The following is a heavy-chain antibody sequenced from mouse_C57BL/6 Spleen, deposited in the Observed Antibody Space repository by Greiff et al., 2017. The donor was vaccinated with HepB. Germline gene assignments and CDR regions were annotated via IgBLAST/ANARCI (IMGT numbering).Heavy chain of an antibody. V-gene: IGHV5-6*01. Sequence: EVKLVESGGDLVKPGGSLKLSCAASGFTFSSYGMSWVRQTPDKRLEWVATISSGGSYTYYPDSVKGRFTISRDNAKNTLYLQMSSLKSEDTAIYDCARHDDDDGAWFAYWGQGTLVTVSA. CDR3: ARHDDDDGAWFAY. CDR1: GFTFSSYG. D-gene: IGHD2-4*01. CDR2: ISSGGSYT. J-gene: IGHJ3*01.